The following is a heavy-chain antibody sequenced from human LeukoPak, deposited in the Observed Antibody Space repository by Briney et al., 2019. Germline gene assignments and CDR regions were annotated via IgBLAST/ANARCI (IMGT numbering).Heavy chain of an antibody. CDR2: IRNKCYGRTT. D-gene: IGHD1-26*01. V-gene: IGHV3-49*04. CDR1: GFTFGDYA. Sequence: PGRSLRLSCTASGFTFGDYAMSWVRQAPGQGLDWVGFIRNKCYGRTTEYAASVKGRFTISRDDSKSIAYLQMHSLQTEDTAVYYCIKTGGGSYSVIDYWGQGTLVTVSS. J-gene: IGHJ4*02. CDR3: IKTGGGSYSVIDY.